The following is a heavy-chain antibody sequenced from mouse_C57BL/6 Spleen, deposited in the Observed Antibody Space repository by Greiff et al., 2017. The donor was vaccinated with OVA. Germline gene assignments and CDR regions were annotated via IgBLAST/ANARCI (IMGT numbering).Heavy chain of an antibody. V-gene: IGHV5-6*01. CDR3: AELTHY. CDR1: GFTFSSYG. CDR2: ISSGGSYT. Sequence: EVKLVESGGDLVKPGGSLKLSCAASGFTFSSYGMSWVRQTPDKRLEWVATISSGGSYTYYPDSVKGRFTISRDNAKNTLYLQMSSLKSEYTAMYYCAELTHYWGQGTSVPVSS. J-gene: IGHJ4*01.